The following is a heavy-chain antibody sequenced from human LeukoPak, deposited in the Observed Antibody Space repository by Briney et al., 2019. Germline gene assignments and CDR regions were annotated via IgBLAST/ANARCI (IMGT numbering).Heavy chain of an antibody. CDR3: ARGPAAGNLLNY. Sequence: GRSLRLSCAASGFTFSSYGMHWVRQAPGKGLEWVAVIWYDGSNKYYADSVKGRFTISRDNAKNSLFLQMNSLRAEDTAVYYCARGPAAGNLLNYWGQGTLVTVSS. J-gene: IGHJ4*02. V-gene: IGHV3-33*01. D-gene: IGHD6-19*01. CDR1: GFTFSSYG. CDR2: IWYDGSNK.